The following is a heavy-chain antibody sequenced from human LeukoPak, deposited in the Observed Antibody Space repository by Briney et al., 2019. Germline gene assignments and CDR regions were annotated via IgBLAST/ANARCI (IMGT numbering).Heavy chain of an antibody. CDR2: ISWNSGSI. J-gene: IGHJ4*02. V-gene: IGHV3-9*01. Sequence: GGSLRLSCAASGFTFDDYAMHWVRQAPGKGLEWVSGISWNSGSIGYADSVKGRFTISRDNAKNSLYLQMNSLRAEDTALYYCAKDTGDYLSSNYFDYWGQGTLVTVSS. D-gene: IGHD4-17*01. CDR1: GFTFDDYA. CDR3: AKDTGDYLSSNYFDY.